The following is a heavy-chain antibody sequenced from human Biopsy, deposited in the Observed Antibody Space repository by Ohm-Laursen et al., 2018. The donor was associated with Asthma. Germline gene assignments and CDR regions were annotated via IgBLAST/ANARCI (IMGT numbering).Heavy chain of an antibody. CDR2: ISPIFGSS. J-gene: IGHJ3*02. V-gene: IGHV1-69*06. CDR1: GGMFGNYA. D-gene: IGHD3-9*01. CDR3: ARTYYDFLTGQVNDAFAI. Sequence: SVKVSCKASGGMFGNYAISWVRQAPGLGLEWMGGISPIFGSSNYAQRLQGRVTITAGIFTRTVYMELSGLRSEDTAVYYCARTYYDFLTGQVNDAFAIWGQGTMVTVSS.